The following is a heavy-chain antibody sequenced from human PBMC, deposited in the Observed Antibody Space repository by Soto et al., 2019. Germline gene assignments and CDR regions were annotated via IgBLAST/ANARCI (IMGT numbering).Heavy chain of an antibody. D-gene: IGHD4-4*01. J-gene: IGHJ4*02. CDR2: TNLGGST. V-gene: IGHV4-34*01. CDR1: VGSFRVYT. Sequence: QVQLQQWGAGLLKPSETLSLTCAVYVGSFRVYTGSGIRQPQGKGLEWIGETNLGGSTTYNPSLKSQVTISVDTSKNQFSLKLGSVTAADTAVYYCARAWDSNYYGRPINHWGQGTLVTVSS. CDR3: ARAWDSNYYGRPINH.